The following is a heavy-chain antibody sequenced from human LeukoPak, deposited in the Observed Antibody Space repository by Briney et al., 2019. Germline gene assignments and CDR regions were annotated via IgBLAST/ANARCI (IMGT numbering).Heavy chain of an antibody. CDR2: ISSSGYTI. V-gene: IGHV3-11*04. Sequence: PGGSLRLSCAASGFTFSDFYMSWIRQAPGKGLEWVSYISSSGYTIYYADSVKGRFTVSRDNAKNSLYLQMNSLRAEDTAVYYCAREIRGATPYYLDYWGQGTLVTVSS. D-gene: IGHD1-26*01. CDR1: GFTFSDFY. CDR3: AREIRGATPYYLDY. J-gene: IGHJ4*02.